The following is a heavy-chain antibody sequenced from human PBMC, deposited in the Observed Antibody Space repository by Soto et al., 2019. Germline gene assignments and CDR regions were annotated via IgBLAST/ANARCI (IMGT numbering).Heavy chain of an antibody. CDR2: ISYDGSNK. D-gene: IGHD5-12*01. J-gene: IGHJ4*02. V-gene: IGHV3-30*18. CDR1: GFTFSSYG. Sequence: PWGSLRLSCAASGFTFSSYGMHWVRQAPGKGLEWVAVISYDGSNKYYADSVKGRFTISRDNSKNTLYLQMNSLRAEDTAVYYCAKDAGMNIVATTHGYYFDYWGQGTLVTVSS. CDR3: AKDAGMNIVATTHGYYFDY.